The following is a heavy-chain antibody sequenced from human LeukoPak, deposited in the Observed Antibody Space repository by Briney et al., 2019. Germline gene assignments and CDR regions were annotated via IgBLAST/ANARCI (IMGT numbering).Heavy chain of an antibody. D-gene: IGHD1-1*01. CDR3: AKLERSSDY. CDR2: ISGNGGST. J-gene: IGHJ4*02. CDR1: VFTFSSYA. Sequence: GGSLRLSCAAPVFTFSSYALTWGRQAPGKGLEWGSAISGNGGSTYYTDSVKVRFTISKANAKDTLYLQMKSMRAEDTAVYYCAKLERSSDYWGQGTLVTVSS. V-gene: IGHV3-23*01.